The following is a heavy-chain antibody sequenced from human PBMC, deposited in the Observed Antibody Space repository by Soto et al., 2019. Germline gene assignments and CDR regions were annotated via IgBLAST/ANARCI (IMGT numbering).Heavy chain of an antibody. Sequence: QVPLVQSGAEVKKPGASVKVSCKASGYTFTSYGISWVRQAPGQGLEWMGWISAYNGNTNYAQKLQGRVTMTTDTSTSTAYMELRSLRSDDTAVYYCARVGTIFGVVTLYYYYYMDVWGKGTTVTVSS. D-gene: IGHD3-3*01. J-gene: IGHJ6*03. CDR1: GYTFTSYG. CDR3: ARVGTIFGVVTLYYYYYMDV. CDR2: ISAYNGNT. V-gene: IGHV1-18*01.